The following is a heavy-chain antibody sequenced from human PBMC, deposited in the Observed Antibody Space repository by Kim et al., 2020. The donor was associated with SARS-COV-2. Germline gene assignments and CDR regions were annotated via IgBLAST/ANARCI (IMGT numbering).Heavy chain of an antibody. Sequence: GGSLRLSCAASGFTFSSYGMHWVRQAPGKGLEWVAVISYDGSNKYYADSVKGRFTISRDNSKNTLYLQMNSLRAEDTAVYYCARERSGAAAGTRLYYYY. CDR1: GFTFSSYG. V-gene: IGHV3-33*05. D-gene: IGHD6-13*01. CDR3: ARERSGAAAGTRLYYYY. J-gene: IGHJ6*01. CDR2: ISYDGSNK.